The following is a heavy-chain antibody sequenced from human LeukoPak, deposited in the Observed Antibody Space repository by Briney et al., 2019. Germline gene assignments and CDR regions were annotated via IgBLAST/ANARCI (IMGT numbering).Heavy chain of an antibody. CDR1: GVSISSYY. Sequence: SETLSLTCTVSGVSISSYYWNWIRQPAGKGLEWIGRIYNSGSTNNNPSLKSRVTMSEDTSKNQLSLKLRSVTAADTAVYYCARGRRITFGGGAFDIWGQGTMVTVSS. CDR2: IYNSGST. CDR3: ARGRRITFGGGAFDI. J-gene: IGHJ3*02. D-gene: IGHD3-16*01. V-gene: IGHV4-4*07.